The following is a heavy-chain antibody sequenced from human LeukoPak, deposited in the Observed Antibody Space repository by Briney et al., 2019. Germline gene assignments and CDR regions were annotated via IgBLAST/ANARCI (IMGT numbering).Heavy chain of an antibody. CDR3: AKVEYTSSWYGVGSLDY. D-gene: IGHD6-13*01. CDR2: IRYDGSNE. V-gene: IGHV3-30*02. Sequence: PGGSLRLSCSASGFTFSSYGMHWVRQAPGKGLEWVAFIRYDGSNEYYADSVKGRFTISRDNSKNTLYLQMNSLRAEDTAVYYCAKVEYTSSWYGVGSLDYWGQGTLVTVSS. CDR1: GFTFSSYG. J-gene: IGHJ4*02.